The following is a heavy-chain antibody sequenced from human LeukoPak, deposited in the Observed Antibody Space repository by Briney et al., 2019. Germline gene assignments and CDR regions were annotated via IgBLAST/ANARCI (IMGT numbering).Heavy chain of an antibody. CDR1: GFTFINAW. CDR3: TTDGVGIEGATFDY. CDR2: IKAKAHGGTT. D-gene: IGHD1-26*01. J-gene: IGHJ4*02. V-gene: IGHV3-15*01. Sequence: PGGSLRLSCAASGFTFINAWMAWVRQAPGKGLEWVGRIKAKAHGGTTDYAAPVKGRFTISRDDSKNTLYLQMNSLKTEDTAVYYCTTDGVGIEGATFDYWGQGTLVTVSS.